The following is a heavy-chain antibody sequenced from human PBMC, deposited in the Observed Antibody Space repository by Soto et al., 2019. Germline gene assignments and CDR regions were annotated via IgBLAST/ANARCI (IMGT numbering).Heavy chain of an antibody. CDR2: INAGNGNR. J-gene: IGHJ3*02. D-gene: IGHD3-16*01. V-gene: IGHV1-3*05. CDR3: ARDDYYI. CDR1: GYTFTNYA. Sequence: QVQLVQSGAEEKKSGASVKVSCKASGYTFTNYAIHWVRQAPGQRLEWMGWINAGNGNRKYSQKFQGRVTITRDSSAGTAYMELTSLRSEDTAVYCCARDDYYIWGQGTMVTVSS.